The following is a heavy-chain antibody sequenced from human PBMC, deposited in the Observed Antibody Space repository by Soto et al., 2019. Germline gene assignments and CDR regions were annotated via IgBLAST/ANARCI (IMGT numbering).Heavy chain of an antibody. V-gene: IGHV3-11*01. CDR1: GFTFSDYY. D-gene: IGHD6-19*01. CDR3: ARAVAGTFGWFDP. J-gene: IGHJ5*02. Sequence: PGGSLRLSCAASGFTFSDYYMSWIRQAPGKGLEWVSYISNSGSTIYYADSVKGRFTISRDNAKNSLYLQMNSLRAEDTAVYYWARAVAGTFGWFDPWGQGTLVTVSS. CDR2: ISNSGSTI.